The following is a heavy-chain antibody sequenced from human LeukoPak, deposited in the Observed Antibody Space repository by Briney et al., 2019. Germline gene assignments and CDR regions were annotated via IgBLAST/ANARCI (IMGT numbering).Heavy chain of an antibody. Sequence: GGSLRLSCAASGFTFSSYTMNWVRQAPGKGPEWVSSITSSSSYIYYADSVKGRFTISRDNAKNSLYLQMNSLRAEGTAVYYCARDGGIVGAPWDDGAFDIWGQGTMVTVSS. D-gene: IGHD1-26*01. CDR3: ARDGGIVGAPWDDGAFDI. V-gene: IGHV3-21*01. CDR1: GFTFSSYT. J-gene: IGHJ3*02. CDR2: ITSSSSYI.